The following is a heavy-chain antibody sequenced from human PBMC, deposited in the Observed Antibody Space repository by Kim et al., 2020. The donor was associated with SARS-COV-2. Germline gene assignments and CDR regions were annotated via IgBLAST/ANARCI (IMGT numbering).Heavy chain of an antibody. J-gene: IGHJ6*02. CDR1: GGSISSSSYY. V-gene: IGHV4-39*07. D-gene: IGHD4-17*01. CDR2: IYYSGST. Sequence: SETLSLTCTVSGGSISSSSYYWGWIRQPPGKGLEWIGSIYYSGSTYYNPSLKSRVTISVDTSKNQFSLKLSSVTAADTAVYYCARDRGDYPPEGYYYYGMDVWGQGTTVTVSS. CDR3: ARDRGDYPPEGYYYYGMDV.